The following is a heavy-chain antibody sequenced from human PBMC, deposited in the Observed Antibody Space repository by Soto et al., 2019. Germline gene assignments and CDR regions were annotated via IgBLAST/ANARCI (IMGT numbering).Heavy chain of an antibody. D-gene: IGHD3-16*01. Sequence: SETLSLTCTVSAAPFSKYYWTWIRQPPGKGLEWIGYVYFNGNTNYNPSLKRRVSISIDTSKNQISLTLNSVTAADTAVYYCASVTFGGVAPAHSGQGTLVTVSS. CDR2: VYFNGNT. J-gene: IGHJ4*02. V-gene: IGHV4-59*01. CDR1: AAPFSKYY. CDR3: ASVTFGGVAPAH.